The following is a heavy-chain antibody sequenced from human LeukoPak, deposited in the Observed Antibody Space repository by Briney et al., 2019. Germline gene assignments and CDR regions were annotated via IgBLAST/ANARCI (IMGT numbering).Heavy chain of an antibody. Sequence: ASVKVSCKASGYTFTSYYMHWVRQAPGQGLEWMGIINPSGGSTSYAQEFQGRVTMTRDMSTSTVYMELSSLRSEDTAVYYCAWTTVTTWGLDPWGQGTLVTVSS. CDR3: AWTTVTTWGLDP. CDR1: GYTFTSYY. J-gene: IGHJ5*02. V-gene: IGHV1-46*01. CDR2: INPSGGST. D-gene: IGHD4-17*01.